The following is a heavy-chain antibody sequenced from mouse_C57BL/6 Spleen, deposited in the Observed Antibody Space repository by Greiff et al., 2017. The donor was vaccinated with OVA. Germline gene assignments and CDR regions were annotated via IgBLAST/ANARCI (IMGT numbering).Heavy chain of an antibody. Sequence: EVQLQQSGPELVKPGASVKISCKASGYSFTDYTMNWVKQSNGKSLEWIGVINPNYGTTSYNQKFKGKATLTVDQSSSTAYMQLNSLTSEDSAVYYWARGNYGSDYAMDYWGQGTSVTVSS. J-gene: IGHJ4*01. V-gene: IGHV1-39*01. CDR3: ARGNYGSDYAMDY. D-gene: IGHD1-1*01. CDR2: INPNYGTT. CDR1: GYSFTDYT.